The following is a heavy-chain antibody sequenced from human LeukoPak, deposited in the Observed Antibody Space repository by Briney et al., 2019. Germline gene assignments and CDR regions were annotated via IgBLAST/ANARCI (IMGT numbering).Heavy chain of an antibody. CDR1: GFTFSSYW. CDR2: IKEDGSEK. CDR3: ARGGGSGSYYKRELDY. V-gene: IGHV3-7*01. D-gene: IGHD3-10*01. J-gene: IGHJ4*02. Sequence: GGSLRLSCAASGFTFSSYWMSWVRQAPGKGLEWVANIKEDGSEKYYVNSVKGRFTISRDNAKNSLYLQMNSLRAEDTGVYYCARGGGSGSYYKRELDYWGQGTLVTVSS.